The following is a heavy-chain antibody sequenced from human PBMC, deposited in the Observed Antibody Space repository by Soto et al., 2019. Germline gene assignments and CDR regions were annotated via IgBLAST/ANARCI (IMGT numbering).Heavy chain of an antibody. V-gene: IGHV4-31*01. J-gene: IGHJ4*02. CDR2: IYYSGST. CDR3: XXXXXXXXXXTXRY. CDR1: GGSISSGXXX. Sequence: QVQLQESGPGLVKPSQTLSLTCTVSGGSISSGXXXXXXIXQHPGKGLEWIGYIYYSGSTYYNPXXXXXXXXXXXXXXXXXXXXXXXXXXXXXXXXXXXXXXXXXXXXTXRYWGQGTLVTVSS.